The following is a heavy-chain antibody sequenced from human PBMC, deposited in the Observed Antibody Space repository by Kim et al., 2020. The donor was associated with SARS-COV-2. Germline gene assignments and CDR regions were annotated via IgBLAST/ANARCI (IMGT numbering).Heavy chain of an antibody. J-gene: IGHJ4*02. CDR1: GGSFSGYY. CDR3: ARGGGYYDSSGYYFLDY. Sequence: SETLSLTCTVYGGSFSGYYWSWIRQPPGVGLEWIGEIIHNGITHYIPSLKSRVTISVDTSKNQFSLKLSSVTAADTAVYYCARGGGYYDSSGYYFLDYWGQGTLVTVSS. CDR2: IIHNGIT. D-gene: IGHD3-22*01. V-gene: IGHV4-34*01.